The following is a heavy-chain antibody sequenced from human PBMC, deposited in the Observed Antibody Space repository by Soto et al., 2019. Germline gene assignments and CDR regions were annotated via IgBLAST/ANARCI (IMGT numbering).Heavy chain of an antibody. Sequence: QVQLQESGPGLVKPSQTLSLTCTVSGGSISSDDFYWSWIRQHPGKGLEWIGYSYYSGNTYYNPSRKSRVTXXXDXXKNPFSRKVSSVTAADTAVYYCAGLSGSWQGWFDPWGQGTLVTVSS. CDR2: SYYSGNT. CDR1: GGSISSDDFY. D-gene: IGHD1-26*01. J-gene: IGHJ5*02. V-gene: IGHV4-31*03. CDR3: AGLSGSWQGWFDP.